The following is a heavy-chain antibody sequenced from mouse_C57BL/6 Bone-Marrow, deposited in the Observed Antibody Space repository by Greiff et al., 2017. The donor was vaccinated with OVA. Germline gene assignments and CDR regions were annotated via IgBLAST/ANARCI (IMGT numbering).Heavy chain of an antibody. Sequence: VQLQQSGAELVRPGASVTLSCKASGYTFTDYEMHWVKQTPVHGLEWIGAIDPETGGTAYNQKFKGKAILTADKSSSTAYMELRSLTSEDSAVYYCTRSYSNYGDFDYWGQDTTLTVSS. CDR2: IDPETGGT. V-gene: IGHV1-15*01. J-gene: IGHJ2*01. CDR3: TRSYSNYGDFDY. CDR1: GYTFTDYE. D-gene: IGHD2-5*01.